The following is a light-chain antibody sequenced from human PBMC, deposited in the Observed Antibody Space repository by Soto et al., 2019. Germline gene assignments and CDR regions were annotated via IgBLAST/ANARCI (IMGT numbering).Light chain of an antibody. CDR3: QQYNNWPQT. CDR1: QSVSSN. J-gene: IGKJ3*01. CDR2: GES. V-gene: IGKV3-15*01. Sequence: EIVMTQSPATLSVSPGERATLSCRASQSVSSNLAWYQQKPGQAPRLLIYGESTRATGIPARFSGSGSGTEFTLTISSLQSEDFAVYYCQQYNNWPQTFGPGTKVDIK.